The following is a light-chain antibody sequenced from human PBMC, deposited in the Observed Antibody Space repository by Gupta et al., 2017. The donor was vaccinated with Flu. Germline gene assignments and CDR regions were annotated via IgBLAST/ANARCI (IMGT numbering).Light chain of an antibody. J-gene: IGKJ1*01. CDR2: GTS. CDR3: QQYDISWT. Sequence: GERATLSCRASQSVSSSYLAWYQQKPGQAPRLLIYGTSSRATGIPDRFSGSGSGTDFTLTISRLEPEDFAVYYCQQYDISWTFGQGTKVEIK. CDR1: QSVSSSY. V-gene: IGKV3-20*01.